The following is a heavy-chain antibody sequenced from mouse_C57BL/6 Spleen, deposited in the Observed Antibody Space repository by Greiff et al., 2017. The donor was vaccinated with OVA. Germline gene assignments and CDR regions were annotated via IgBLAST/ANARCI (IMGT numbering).Heavy chain of an antibody. D-gene: IGHD2-4*01. V-gene: IGHV5-17*01. CDR2: ISSGSSTI. J-gene: IGHJ1*03. Sequence: EVKLLESGGGLVKPGGSLKLSCAASGFTFSDYGMHWVRQAPAKGLEWVAYISSGSSTIYYADTVKGRFTISRDNAKNTLFLQMTSLGSEDTAMYYCARRDYDVWYFDDWGTGTTVTVSS. CDR1: GFTFSDYG. CDR3: ARRDYDVWYFDD.